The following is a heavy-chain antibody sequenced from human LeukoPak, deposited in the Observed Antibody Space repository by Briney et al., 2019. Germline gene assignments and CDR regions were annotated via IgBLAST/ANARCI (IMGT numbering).Heavy chain of an antibody. CDR1: GYTFIDDY. Sequence: SVKVSCKASGYTFIDDYIHWLRQPPAQGLDCVGWMNPKTGDTRYEEKVQGRVAMIRETSITTAYMELSGLNSDDTAISFCTRDVIMGYQQGYFDQWCQETLVTVFS. V-gene: IGHV1-2*02. J-gene: IGHJ4*02. CDR3: TRDVIMGYQQGYFDQ. D-gene: IGHD2-8*01. CDR2: MNPKTGDT.